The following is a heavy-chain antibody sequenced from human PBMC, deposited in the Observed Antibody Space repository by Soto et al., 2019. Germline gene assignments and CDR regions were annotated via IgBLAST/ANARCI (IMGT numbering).Heavy chain of an antibody. Sequence: ASVKVSCKASGGTFSSYAISWVRQAPGQGLEWMGGIIPIFGTANYAQKFQGRVTLTADESTSTAYMELSSLRSEDTAVYYCASFGYCSGGSCPGWSDPWGQGTLVTVSS. J-gene: IGHJ5*02. V-gene: IGHV1-69*13. CDR3: ASFGYCSGGSCPGWSDP. CDR2: IIPIFGTA. D-gene: IGHD2-15*01. CDR1: GGTFSSYA.